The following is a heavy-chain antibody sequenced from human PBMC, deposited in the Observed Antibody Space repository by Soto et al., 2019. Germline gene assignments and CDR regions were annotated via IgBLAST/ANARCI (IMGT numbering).Heavy chain of an antibody. Sequence: QVQLVQSGAEVKKPGASVKVSCKASGYTFTSYDINWVRQATGQGLEWMGWMNPNSGNTGYAQKFQGRVIMTRNTSLSAAYMELISLRSDDTAVYYCAREKTSYDMDVWGQGTTVTVSS. J-gene: IGHJ6*02. CDR2: MNPNSGNT. V-gene: IGHV1-8*01. CDR1: GYTFTSYD. CDR3: AREKTSYDMDV.